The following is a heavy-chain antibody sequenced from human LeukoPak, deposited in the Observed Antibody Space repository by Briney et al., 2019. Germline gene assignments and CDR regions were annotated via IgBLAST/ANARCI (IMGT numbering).Heavy chain of an antibody. CDR3: ARVGNDFWSGYYTGSWFDP. CDR1: GGSISSGGYS. CDR2: IYHSGST. D-gene: IGHD3-3*01. J-gene: IGHJ5*02. V-gene: IGHV4-30-2*01. Sequence: PSQTLSLTCAVSGGSISSGGYSWSWIRQPPGKGLEWIVYIYHSGSTYYNPSLKSRVTISVDRSKNQISLKLSSVTAADTAVYYCARVGNDFWSGYYTGSWFDPWGQGTLVTVSS.